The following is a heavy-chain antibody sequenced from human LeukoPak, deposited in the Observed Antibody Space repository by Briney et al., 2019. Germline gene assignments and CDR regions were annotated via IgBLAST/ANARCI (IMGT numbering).Heavy chain of an antibody. J-gene: IGHJ4*02. CDR2: IYYSGST. CDR3: ARVALGSGSYYHFDY. V-gene: IGHV4-39*07. Sequence: SETLSLTCTVSGGSISSSSYYWGWIRQPPGKGLEWIGSIYYSGSTHYNPSLKSRVTISVDTSKNQFSLKLSSVTAADTAVYYCARVALGSGSYYHFDYWGQGTLVTVSS. D-gene: IGHD3-10*01. CDR1: GGSISSSSYY.